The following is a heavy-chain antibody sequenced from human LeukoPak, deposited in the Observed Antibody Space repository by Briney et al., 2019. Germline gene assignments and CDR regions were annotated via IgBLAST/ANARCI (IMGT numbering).Heavy chain of an antibody. V-gene: IGHV3-21*01. Sequence: GGSLRLSCAASGFTFSSYWMSWVRQAPGKGLEWVSSISSSSSYIYYADSVKGRFSISRDNAKNSLYLQMNSLRAEDTAVYYCAREHRLPTDRPHWGQGTLVTVSS. CDR3: AREHRLPTDRPH. D-gene: IGHD6-6*01. CDR2: ISSSSSYI. CDR1: GFTFSSYW. J-gene: IGHJ4*02.